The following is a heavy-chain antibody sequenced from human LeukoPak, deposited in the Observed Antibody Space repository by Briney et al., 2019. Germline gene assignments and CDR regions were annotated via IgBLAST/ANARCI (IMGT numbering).Heavy chain of an antibody. Sequence: SETLSLTCSVSGGYISTSNYYWGWIRQPPEKGLEWIGTIYYSGRTYYNPPLQSRVTISLDTSQNQLSLQVRSVTVVDTAVYYCARFFYYDASLPPYWGQGTLVTVSS. D-gene: IGHD3-16*01. CDR3: ARFFYYDASLPPY. J-gene: IGHJ4*02. CDR1: GGYISTSNYY. V-gene: IGHV4-39*01. CDR2: IYYSGRT.